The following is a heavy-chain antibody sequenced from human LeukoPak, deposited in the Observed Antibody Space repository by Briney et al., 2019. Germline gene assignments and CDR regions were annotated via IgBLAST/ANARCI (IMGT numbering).Heavy chain of an antibody. CDR2: ISAYNGNT. J-gene: IGHJ6*02. CDR1: GYTFTSYG. V-gene: IGHV1-18*01. Sequence: ASVKVSCKASGYTFTSYGTSWVRQAPGQGLEWMGWISAYNGNTNYAQKLQGRVTMTTDTSTSTAYMELRSLRSDDTAVYYCARVAHYYYYYGMDVWGQGTTVTVSS. CDR3: ARVAHYYYYYGMDV.